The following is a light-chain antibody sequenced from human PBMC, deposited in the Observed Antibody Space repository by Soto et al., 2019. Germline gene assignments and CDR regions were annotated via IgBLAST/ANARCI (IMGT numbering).Light chain of an antibody. J-gene: IGLJ3*02. CDR2: GNS. CDR3: QSYDSRLSGSRV. CDR1: SSNIGANYD. Sequence: QSVLTQPPSVSGAPGQRVTISCTGSSSNIGANYDVHWYQQVPGTAPKLLIYGNSNRPSGVPDRFSGSKSGTSASLAITGLQAEDEADYYCQSYDSRLSGSRVFGGGTKLTVL. V-gene: IGLV1-40*01.